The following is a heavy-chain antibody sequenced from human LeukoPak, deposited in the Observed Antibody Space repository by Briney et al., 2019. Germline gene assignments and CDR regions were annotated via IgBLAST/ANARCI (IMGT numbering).Heavy chain of an antibody. CDR2: INPNSGGT. CDR1: GYTFTGYY. Sequence: GASVKVSCKASGYTFTGYYMHWVRQAPGQGLEWMGWINPNSGGTNYAQKFQGRVTMTRDTSISTAYMELSRLRSDDTAVYYCARVYLGYYYYMDVWGKGTTVTVSS. CDR3: ARVYLGYYYYMDV. D-gene: IGHD7-27*01. J-gene: IGHJ6*03. V-gene: IGHV1-2*02.